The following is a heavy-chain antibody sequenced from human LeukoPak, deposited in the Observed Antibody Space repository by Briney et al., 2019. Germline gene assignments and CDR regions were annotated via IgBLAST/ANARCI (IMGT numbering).Heavy chain of an antibody. D-gene: IGHD3-22*01. J-gene: IGHJ4*02. V-gene: IGHV1-2*04. CDR2: INPNSGGT. Sequence: ASVKVSCKASGYTFTGYYMHWVRQAPGQGLEWMGWINPNSGGTNYAQKFQGWVTMTTDTSTSTAYMELRSLRSDDTAVYYCARDTYYYDSSGYFDYWGQGTLVTVSS. CDR3: ARDTYYYDSSGYFDY. CDR1: GYTFTGYY.